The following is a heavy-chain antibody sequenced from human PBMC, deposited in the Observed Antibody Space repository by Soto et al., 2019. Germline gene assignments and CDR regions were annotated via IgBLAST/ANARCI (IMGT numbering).Heavy chain of an antibody. Sequence: QVQLQESGPRLVKPSETLSLTCTVSGGSLRSYYCSWFRQPLGKGLEWVGYINYSGGTFYNPSLKSRVTMSVDTSNNQYSLMVNSVTATDTAVYYCARQGFGELHGLVDVWGQGTTVTVSS. J-gene: IGHJ6*02. CDR2: INYSGGT. CDR1: GGSLRSYY. V-gene: IGHV4-59*08. CDR3: ARQGFGELHGLVDV. D-gene: IGHD3-10*01.